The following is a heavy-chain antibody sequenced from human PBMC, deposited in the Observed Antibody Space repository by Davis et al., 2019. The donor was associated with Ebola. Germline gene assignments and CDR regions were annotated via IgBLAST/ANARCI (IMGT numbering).Heavy chain of an antibody. J-gene: IGHJ4*02. V-gene: IGHV4-4*02. CDR2: IYHSGST. CDR3: ARDLAVAGTTPLDY. D-gene: IGHD6-19*01. Sequence: PSETLSLTCAVSGGSISSSNWWSWVRQPPGKGLEWIGEIYHSGSTNYNPSLKSRVTISVDKSKNQFSLKLSSVTAADTAVYYCARDLAVAGTTPLDYWGQGTLVTVSS. CDR1: GGSISSSNW.